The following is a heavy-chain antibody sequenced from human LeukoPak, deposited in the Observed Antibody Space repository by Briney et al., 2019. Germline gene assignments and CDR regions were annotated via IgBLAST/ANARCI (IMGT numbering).Heavy chain of an antibody. CDR1: GFTFINYA. V-gene: IGHV3-23*01. CDR2: FTGGGGGA. CDR3: ARGHNSGSYYYMDV. J-gene: IGHJ6*03. Sequence: GGSLRLSCAASGFTFINYAMTWVRQAPGKGPEWVSGFTGGGGGAYYADSVKGRFTISRDISMNTLSLQMNSLRAEDTAIYYCARGHNSGSYYYMDVWGKGTTVTVSS. D-gene: IGHD6-19*01.